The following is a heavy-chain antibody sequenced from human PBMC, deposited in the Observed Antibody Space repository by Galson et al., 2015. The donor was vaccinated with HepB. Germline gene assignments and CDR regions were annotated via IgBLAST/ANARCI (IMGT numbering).Heavy chain of an antibody. D-gene: IGHD3-9*01. CDR2: TYYRSKWYN. J-gene: IGHJ6*02. Sequence: CAISGDSVSSNSAAWNWIRQSPSRGLEWLGRTYYRSKWYNDYAVSVKSRITINPDTSKNQFSLQLNSVTPEDTAVYYCARADVAGDLNYDILTGNEETPDYYGMDVWGQGTTVTVSS. CDR3: ARADVAGDLNYDILTGNEETPDYYGMDV. V-gene: IGHV6-1*01. CDR1: GDSVSSNSAA.